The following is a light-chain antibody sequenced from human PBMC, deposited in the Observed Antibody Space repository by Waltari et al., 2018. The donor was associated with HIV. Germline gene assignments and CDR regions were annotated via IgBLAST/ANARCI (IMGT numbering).Light chain of an antibody. V-gene: IGLV2-8*01. Sequence: QSALTQPPSASGSPGQSVTISSPGTSSDVGGYNYVSWYQQHPGKAPKLMIYEVSKRPSGVPDRFSGSKSGNTASLTVSGLQAEDEADYYCSSYAGSNTDVVFGGGTKLTVL. CDR1: SSDVGGYNY. J-gene: IGLJ2*01. CDR3: SSYAGSNTDVV. CDR2: EVS.